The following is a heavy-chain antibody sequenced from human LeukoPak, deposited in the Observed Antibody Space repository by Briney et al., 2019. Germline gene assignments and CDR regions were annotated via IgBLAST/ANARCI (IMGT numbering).Heavy chain of an antibody. CDR3: AREVGRNFDY. CDR1: GGFISNYY. D-gene: IGHD1-26*01. CDR2: IYDTGST. Sequence: SETLSLTCTVSGGFISNYYWSWIRQPPGKGLEWIGYIYDTGSTNYNPSLKSRVTISVDTSKNQFSLKLSSVTAADTAVYYCAREVGRNFDYWGQGTLVTVSS. J-gene: IGHJ4*02. V-gene: IGHV4-59*01.